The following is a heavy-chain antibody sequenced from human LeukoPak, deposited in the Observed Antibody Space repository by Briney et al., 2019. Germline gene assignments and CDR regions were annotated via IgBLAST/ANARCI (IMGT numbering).Heavy chain of an antibody. CDR3: ARDDIAVAGTGSCVFDS. CDR1: GYTVTNYY. D-gene: IGHD6-19*01. CDR2: INPSISSR. Sequence: ASVKVSFTASGYTVTNYYMHWVRQAPGQGLEWMGMINPSISSRTYAQKFQGRVTMTTDTSTSTAYMELRSLRSDDTAVYYCARDDIAVAGTGSCVFDSWGQGTLVTVSS. V-gene: IGHV1-46*01. J-gene: IGHJ4*02.